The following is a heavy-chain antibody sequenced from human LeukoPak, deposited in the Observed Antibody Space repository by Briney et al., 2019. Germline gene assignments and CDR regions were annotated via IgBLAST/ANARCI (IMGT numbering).Heavy chain of an antibody. CDR1: GGSFSGYY. V-gene: IGHV4-34*01. J-gene: IGHJ4*02. CDR3: ARYGSIWYLDS. Sequence: PSETLSLTCAVYGGSFSGYYWSWIRQPPGKGLEWIGEINHSGSTNYDPSLKSRVTISVDTSKNQFSLRLSSVTAADTAVYYCARYGSIWYLDSWGQGTLVTVSS. D-gene: IGHD6-13*01. CDR2: INHSGST.